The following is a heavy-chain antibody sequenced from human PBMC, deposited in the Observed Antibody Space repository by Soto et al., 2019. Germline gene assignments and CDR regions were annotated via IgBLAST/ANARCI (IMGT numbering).Heavy chain of an antibody. Sequence: QVQLQESGPGLVKPSQTLSLTCTVSGGSISSGDYYWSWIRQHPGKGLEWIGYIYYSGSTHYNPSLTSRVTMAVDTSENQFSQKLSSLTAADTAVYYCARGRYSSSSNWFDPWGQGTLVTVSS. V-gene: IGHV4-31*03. J-gene: IGHJ5*02. CDR2: IYYSGST. CDR3: ARGRYSSSSNWFDP. CDR1: GGSISSGDYY. D-gene: IGHD6-6*01.